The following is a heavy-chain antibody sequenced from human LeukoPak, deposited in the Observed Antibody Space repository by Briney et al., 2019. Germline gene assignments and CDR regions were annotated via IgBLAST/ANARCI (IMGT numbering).Heavy chain of an antibody. CDR2: INPSGGST. CDR3: ARVRRGQWLVYAFDI. Sequence: ASVKVSCKASGYTFTSYYMHWVRQAPGQGLEWMGIINPSGGSTSYAQKFQGRVTMTRDMSTSTVYMELSSLRSEDTAVYYCARVRRGQWLVYAFDIWGQGTMVTVSS. CDR1: GYTFTSYY. J-gene: IGHJ3*02. D-gene: IGHD6-19*01. V-gene: IGHV1-46*01.